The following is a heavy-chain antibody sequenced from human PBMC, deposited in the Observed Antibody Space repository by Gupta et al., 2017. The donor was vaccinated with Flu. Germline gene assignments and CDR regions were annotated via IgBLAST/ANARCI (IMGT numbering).Heavy chain of an antibody. CDR1: DYMFGSYT. CDR3: AKSLSTTVTVYGLHV. D-gene: IGHD4-17*01. Sequence: EVQLLESGGGLLKPGGSLRLSCAASDYMFGSYTMSWVRQTPGKGLEWLSLISDSGRRTLYSDSVKGRFTISRDNSRNMLYLQITSLRAEDTAVYYCAKSLSTTVTVYGLHVWGQGTTVTVSS. J-gene: IGHJ6*02. CDR2: ISDSGRRT. V-gene: IGHV3-23*01.